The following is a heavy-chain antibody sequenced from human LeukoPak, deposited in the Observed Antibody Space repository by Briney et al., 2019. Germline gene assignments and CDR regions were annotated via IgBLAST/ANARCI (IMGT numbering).Heavy chain of an antibody. V-gene: IGHV1-2*02. Sequence: ASVKVSCKASGYTFTSYYMHWVRQAPGQGLEWMGWVNSNSGGTHYAQKFEGRVTMTRDTSITTAYMELTRLKSDDTAVYYCARGYCTGGSCYHFESWGQGTLVTVSS. CDR1: GYTFTSYY. CDR3: ARGYCTGGSCYHFES. D-gene: IGHD2-15*01. J-gene: IGHJ4*02. CDR2: VNSNSGGT.